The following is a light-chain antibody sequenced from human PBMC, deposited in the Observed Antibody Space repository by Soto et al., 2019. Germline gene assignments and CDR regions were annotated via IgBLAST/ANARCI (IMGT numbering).Light chain of an antibody. V-gene: IGLV1-44*01. CDR2: SNN. CDR1: SSNIGINT. Sequence: QSVLTQPPSTSGTPGQRVTISCSGSSSNIGINTVNWYQVLPGTAPKLLIYSNNQRPSRVPDRFSGSRSGTSASLAISGLQSEVESDYYCATWDDSLTGLVFGGGTQLTVL. CDR3: ATWDDSLTGLV. J-gene: IGLJ3*02.